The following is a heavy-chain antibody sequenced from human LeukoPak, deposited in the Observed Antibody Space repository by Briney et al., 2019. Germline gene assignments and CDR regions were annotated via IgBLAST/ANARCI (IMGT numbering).Heavy chain of an antibody. V-gene: IGHV3-23*01. CDR1: GFTFSSYA. J-gene: IGHJ5*02. CDR2: IYGGAGST. Sequence: GGSLRLSCAASGFTFSSYAMSWVRQAPGKGLEWVSGIYGGAGSTYYADSVKGRFTISRDNSKNTLYLQMNSLRAEDTAVYYCAKDLERYCSGGSCYSSWFDPWGQGTLVTVSS. CDR3: AKDLERYCSGGSCYSSWFDP. D-gene: IGHD2-15*01.